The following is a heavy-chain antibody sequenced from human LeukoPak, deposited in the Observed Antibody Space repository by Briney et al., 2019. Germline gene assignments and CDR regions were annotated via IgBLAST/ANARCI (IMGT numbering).Heavy chain of an antibody. J-gene: IGHJ4*02. V-gene: IGHV3-23*01. Sequence: GGSLRLSCAASGFTFSTYAMTWVRQAPGKGLEWVSSIGGSGGITYYADSVKGRFTISRDNSNNTLYLQMNSLRAGDTAVYYCAKDRRSSTVVVTANFDYWGQGTLVTVSS. CDR2: IGGSGGIT. CDR3: AKDRRSSTVVVTANFDY. D-gene: IGHD2-21*02. CDR1: GFTFSTYA.